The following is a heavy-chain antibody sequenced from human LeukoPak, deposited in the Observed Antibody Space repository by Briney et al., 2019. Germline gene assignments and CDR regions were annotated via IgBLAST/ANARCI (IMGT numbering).Heavy chain of an antibody. CDR2: IYYSGST. D-gene: IGHD2-8*01. Sequence: PSETLSLTCTVSGGSISSSSHYWGWIRQPPGKGLEWIGSIYYSGSTYYNPSLKSRVTISVDTSKNQFSLKLSSVTAADTAVYYCARIEKWVYYFDYWGQGTLVTVSS. CDR1: GGSISSSSHY. J-gene: IGHJ4*02. V-gene: IGHV4-39*01. CDR3: ARIEKWVYYFDY.